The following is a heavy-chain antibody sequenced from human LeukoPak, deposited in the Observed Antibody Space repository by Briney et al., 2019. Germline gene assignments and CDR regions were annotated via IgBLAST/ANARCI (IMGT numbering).Heavy chain of an antibody. CDR2: LSSSGSAF. J-gene: IGHJ4*02. CDR1: GVTFRGYE. Sequence: PGGSLRLSCEDSGVTFRGYEMNWVRQAPGKGLEWIAYLSSSGSAFSYADSVKGRFTIARDNAKNSVYLEMNSLRDDDTAVYYCARSARLMKGVVEVTALDDWGQGTLVTVSS. CDR3: ARSARLMKGVVEVTALDD. D-gene: IGHD3-3*01. V-gene: IGHV3-48*03.